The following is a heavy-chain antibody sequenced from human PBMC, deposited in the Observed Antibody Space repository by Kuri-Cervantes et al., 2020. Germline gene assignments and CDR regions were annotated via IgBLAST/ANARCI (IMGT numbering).Heavy chain of an antibody. D-gene: IGHD3-10*01. CDR1: GFTFSNFW. CDR2: INQDGSER. J-gene: IGHJ6*02. CDR3: AKQVYYGSGSYSHYYGMDV. V-gene: IGHV3-7*01. Sequence: GGSLRLSCAASGFTFSNFWMAWIRQAPGKGLEWVANINQDGSERYYVDSVKGRFSISRDNAKNSLYLQVNSLRAEDTAVYYCAKQVYYGSGSYSHYYGMDVWGQGTTVTVSS.